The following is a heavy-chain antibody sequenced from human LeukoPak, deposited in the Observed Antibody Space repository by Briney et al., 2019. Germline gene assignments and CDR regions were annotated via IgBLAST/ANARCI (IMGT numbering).Heavy chain of an antibody. CDR3: ARGRPELERRNYDAFDI. Sequence: ASVKVSCKASGYTFTSYYMHWVRQAPGQGLEWMGIINPSGGSTSYAQKFQGRVTMTRDMSTSTVYMELSSLRSEDTAVYYCARGRPELERRNYDAFDIWGQGTMVTVSS. CDR2: INPSGGST. D-gene: IGHD1-1*01. V-gene: IGHV1-46*01. CDR1: GYTFTSYY. J-gene: IGHJ3*02.